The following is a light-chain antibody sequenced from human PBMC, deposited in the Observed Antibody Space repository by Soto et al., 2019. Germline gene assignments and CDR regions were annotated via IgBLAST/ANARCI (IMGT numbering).Light chain of an antibody. CDR1: QDISDY. J-gene: IGKJ4*01. CDR2: DAS. CDR3: QQYDDLPLT. V-gene: IGKV1-33*01. Sequence: DIQMTQSPSSLSASVGDRVTITCQASQDISDYLNWYQQKPGKAPKLLIYDASNLETGVPSRFSGSGSGTDFTFTISRLQPEEIGTYYCQQYDDLPLTFGGGTRVEIK.